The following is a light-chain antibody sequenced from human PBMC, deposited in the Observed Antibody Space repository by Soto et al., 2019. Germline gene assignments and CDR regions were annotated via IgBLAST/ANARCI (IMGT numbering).Light chain of an antibody. Sequence: EIVMTQSPAPLSVSPGETATLSCRASQSVSSNLAWYQQKPGQAPRLLIYGASTRATDIPARFSGSGSGTEFTLTISSLQSEDFAVYYCQQYNNFWTFGQGTKVEIK. V-gene: IGKV3-15*01. CDR2: GAS. CDR3: QQYNNFWT. J-gene: IGKJ1*01. CDR1: QSVSSN.